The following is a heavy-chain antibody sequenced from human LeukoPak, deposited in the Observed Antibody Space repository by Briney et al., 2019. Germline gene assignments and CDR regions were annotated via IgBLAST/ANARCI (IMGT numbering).Heavy chain of an antibody. D-gene: IGHD6-6*01. CDR2: ISSSSSYI. Sequence: GGSLRLSCAASGFTFSSYSMNWVRQAPGKGLEWVSSISSSSSYIYYADSVKGRFTISRDNAKNSLYLQMNSLRAEDTAVYYCARAGGSIAAHIDYWGQGTLVTVSP. CDR1: GFTFSSYS. V-gene: IGHV3-21*01. J-gene: IGHJ4*02. CDR3: ARAGGSIAAHIDY.